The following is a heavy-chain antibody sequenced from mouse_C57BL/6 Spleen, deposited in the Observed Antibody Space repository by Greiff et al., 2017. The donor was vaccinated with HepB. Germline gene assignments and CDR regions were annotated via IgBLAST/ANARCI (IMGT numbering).Heavy chain of an antibody. CDR2: ISYDGSN. V-gene: IGHV3-6*01. CDR3: ARGGVTTPYYYAMDY. Sequence: EVKLEESGPGLVKPSQSLSLTCSVTGYSITSGYYWNWIRQFPGNKLEWMGYISYDGSNNYNPSLKKRISITRDTSKNQFFLKLNSVTTEDTATYYCARGGVTTPYYYAMDYWGQGTSVTVSS. J-gene: IGHJ4*01. CDR1: GYSITSGYY. D-gene: IGHD2-1*01.